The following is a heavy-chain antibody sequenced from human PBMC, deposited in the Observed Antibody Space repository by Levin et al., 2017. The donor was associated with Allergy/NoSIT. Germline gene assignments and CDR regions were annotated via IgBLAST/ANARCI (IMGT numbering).Heavy chain of an antibody. D-gene: IGHD4-11*01. V-gene: IGHV3-23*01. CDR2: ISGSGGST. CDR3: ATGGNYVESDY. Sequence: QPGGSLRLSCAASGFTFSSYAMSWVRQAPGKGLEWVSAISGSGGSTYYADSVKGRFTISRDNSKNTLSLHMNSLRAEDTAVYFCATGGNYVESDYWGQGTLVTVSS. CDR1: GFTFSSYA. J-gene: IGHJ4*02.